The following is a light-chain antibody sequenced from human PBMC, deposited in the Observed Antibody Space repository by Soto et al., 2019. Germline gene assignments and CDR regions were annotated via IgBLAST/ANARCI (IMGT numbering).Light chain of an antibody. CDR3: SSYTSSSFVV. CDR2: EVS. CDR1: SSDVGAYNY. Sequence: QSAPTQPASVSGSPGQSITISCIGTSSDVGAYNYVSWYQHHPGKAPKLMIYEVSNRPSGVSNRFSGSKSGNTASLTISGLQAEDEAQYYCSSYTSSSFVVFGGGTKLTVL. J-gene: IGLJ2*01. V-gene: IGLV2-14*01.